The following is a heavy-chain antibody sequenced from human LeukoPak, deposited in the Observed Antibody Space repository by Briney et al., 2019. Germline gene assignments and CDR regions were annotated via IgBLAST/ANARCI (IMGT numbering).Heavy chain of an antibody. J-gene: IGHJ5*02. CDR1: GFTFSSYS. CDR3: ARDRKVVVPAAKSNWFDP. Sequence: PGGSLRLSCAASGFTFSSYSMNWVRQAPGKGLEWVSSISSSSSYIYYADSVKGRFTISRDNAKNSLYLQMNSLRAEDTAVYYCARDRKVVVPAAKSNWFDPWGQGTLVTVSS. D-gene: IGHD2-2*01. CDR2: ISSSSSYI. V-gene: IGHV3-21*01.